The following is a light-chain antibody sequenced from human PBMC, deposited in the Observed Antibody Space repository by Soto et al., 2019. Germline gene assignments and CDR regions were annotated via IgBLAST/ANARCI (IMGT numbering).Light chain of an antibody. CDR3: SSYTTRFNGV. CDR2: GVS. Sequence: QSALTQPASASGSPGQSITISCTGGRSDVGGHNFVSWFQQHPGKAPKFIIYGVSNRPSGISNRFSGSKSGNTASLTISGLQPEDEADYYCSSYTTRFNGVFGGGTKLTVL. CDR1: RSDVGGHNF. V-gene: IGLV2-14*01. J-gene: IGLJ3*02.